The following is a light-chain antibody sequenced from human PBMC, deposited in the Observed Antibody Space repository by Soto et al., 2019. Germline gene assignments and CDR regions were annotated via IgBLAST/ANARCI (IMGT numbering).Light chain of an antibody. J-gene: IGLJ1*01. CDR2: DVS. CDR1: SSDVGGYNY. Sequence: QSALTQPASVSGSPGQSITISCTGTSSDVGGYNYVSWYQQQPGKAPKLMIYDVSNRPSGVSNRFSGSMSGNTASLTISTLQAEDEADYYCSSCTSNSILGVYGTGTKLTVL. V-gene: IGLV2-14*01. CDR3: SSCTSNSILGV.